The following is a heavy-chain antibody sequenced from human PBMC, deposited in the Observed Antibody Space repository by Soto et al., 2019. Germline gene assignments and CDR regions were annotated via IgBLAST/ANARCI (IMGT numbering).Heavy chain of an antibody. Sequence: GGSLRLSCAASGFTVSSNYMSWVRQAPGKGLEWVSVIYSGGSTYYADSVKGRFTISRDNSENTLYLQMNSLRSEDTAVYYCARTCSGGTCSFDYWGQGTLVTVSS. D-gene: IGHD2-15*01. CDR3: ARTCSGGTCSFDY. J-gene: IGHJ4*02. CDR2: IYSGGST. V-gene: IGHV3-66*01. CDR1: GFTVSSNY.